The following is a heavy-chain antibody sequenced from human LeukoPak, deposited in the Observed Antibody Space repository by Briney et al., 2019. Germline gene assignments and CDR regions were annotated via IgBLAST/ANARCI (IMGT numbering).Heavy chain of an antibody. D-gene: IGHD4-23*01. J-gene: IGHJ4*02. CDR1: GFTFSSYA. V-gene: IGHV3-23*01. CDR3: ASMVTQYYFDY. Sequence: GGSLRLSCAASGFTFSSYAMSWVRQAPGKGLEWVSAISGSGGSTYYADSVKGRFTISRDNSKNALYLQMNSLRAEDTAVYYCASMVTQYYFDYWGQGTLVTVSS. CDR2: ISGSGGST.